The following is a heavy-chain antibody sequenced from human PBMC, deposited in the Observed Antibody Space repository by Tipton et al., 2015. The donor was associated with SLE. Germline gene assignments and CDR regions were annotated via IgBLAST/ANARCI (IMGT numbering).Heavy chain of an antibody. CDR2: IDSSSSYR. D-gene: IGHD3-10*01. CDR3: AKDRASLTMVQGVILY. CDR1: GFFFSSYS. Sequence: SLRLSCTTSGFFFSSYSINWVRQAPGKGLEWVSSIDSSSSYRYYTDSVKGRFTISRDNAKNSLYLQMNSLRAEDTAVYYCAKDRASLTMVQGVILYWGQGTLVTVSS. J-gene: IGHJ4*02. V-gene: IGHV3-21*03.